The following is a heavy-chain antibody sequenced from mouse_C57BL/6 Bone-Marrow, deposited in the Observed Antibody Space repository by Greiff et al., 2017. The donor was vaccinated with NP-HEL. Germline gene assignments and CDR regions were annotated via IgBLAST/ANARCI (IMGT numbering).Heavy chain of an antibody. CDR1: GFTFSDFY. CDR2: SRNKANDYTT. D-gene: IGHD2-3*01. V-gene: IGHV7-1*01. CDR3: ARDDGYYGAWFAY. J-gene: IGHJ3*01. Sequence: EVMLVESGGGLVQSGRSLRLSCATSGFTFSDFYMEWVRQAPGKGLEWIAASRNKANDYTTEYSASVKGRFIVSRDTSQSILYLQMNALRAEDTAIYYCARDDGYYGAWFAYWGQGTLVTVSA.